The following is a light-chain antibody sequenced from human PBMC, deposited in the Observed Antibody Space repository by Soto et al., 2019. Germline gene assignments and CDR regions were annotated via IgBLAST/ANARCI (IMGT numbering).Light chain of an antibody. CDR2: DAS. CDR1: QSVGTY. J-gene: IGKJ2*01. CDR3: QQRYNWPNT. Sequence: EIVLTQSPATLSLSPGERATLSCRTSQSVGTYFAWYQHNPGQAPRLLIYDASNRATGIPARFSGSGSGTDFTLTISSPEPEDFAVYYCQQRYNWPNTFGQGTKLEMK. V-gene: IGKV3-11*01.